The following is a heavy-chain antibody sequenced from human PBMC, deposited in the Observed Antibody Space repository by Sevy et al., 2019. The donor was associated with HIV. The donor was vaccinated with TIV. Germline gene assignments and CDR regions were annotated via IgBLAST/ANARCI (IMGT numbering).Heavy chain of an antibody. J-gene: IGHJ4*02. CDR1: GFTFSSYG. CDR2: TWYDGSNK. V-gene: IGHV3-33*01. CDR3: ARVVGWELPNENYLDY. D-gene: IGHD1-26*01. Sequence: GGSLRLSCAASGFTFSSYGMHWVRQAPGKGLEWVAVTWYDGSNKYYADSVKGRFTISRDNSKNTLYLQMNSLRAEDTAVYYCARVVGWELPNENYLDYWGQGALVTVSS.